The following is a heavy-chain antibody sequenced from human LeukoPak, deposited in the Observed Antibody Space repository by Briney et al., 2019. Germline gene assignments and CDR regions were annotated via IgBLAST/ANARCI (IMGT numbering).Heavy chain of an antibody. CDR3: ARESIVVVPTTMDDASDI. CDR1: GSTFSIYS. CDR2: ISSSGSTI. Sequence: GGSLRLSCAMSGSTFSIYSLNWVRQAPGKGPEWISYISSSGSTIYYADSVKGRFTISRDNAKHSLYLQMDSLRAEDTAVYYCARESIVVVPTTMDDASDIWGQGTMVTVSS. V-gene: IGHV3-48*01. J-gene: IGHJ3*02. D-gene: IGHD2-2*01.